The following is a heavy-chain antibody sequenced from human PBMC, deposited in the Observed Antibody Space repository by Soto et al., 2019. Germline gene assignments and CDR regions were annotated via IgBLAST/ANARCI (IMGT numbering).Heavy chain of an antibody. D-gene: IGHD2-2*01. Sequence: QVQLQESGPGLVKPSQTLSLTCTVSGGSISSGGYYWSWIRQHPGKGLEWIGYIYYSGSTYYNPYLKSRVTISVDTSKNQFSLTLSSVTAADTAVYYGARSEVVVVPAALPPWFAPWGQGTLVTVSS. V-gene: IGHV4-31*03. CDR3: ARSEVVVVPAALPPWFAP. CDR1: GGSISSGGYY. J-gene: IGHJ5*02. CDR2: IYYSGST.